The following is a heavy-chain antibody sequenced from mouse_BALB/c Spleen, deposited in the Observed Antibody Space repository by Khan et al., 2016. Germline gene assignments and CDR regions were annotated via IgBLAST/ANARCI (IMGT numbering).Heavy chain of an antibody. Sequence: EVKLLESGGGLVQPGGSLKLSCAASGFDFSRYWMSWVRQAPGKGLEWIGEINPDSSTINYTPSLTDQFIISSDNAKQPLYLQMSKVRYEDTALYYCTRQYCNCVGYAMDYWSQGTAFTVSS. CDR3: TRQYCNCVGYAMDY. J-gene: IGHJ4*01. D-gene: IGHD2-10*02. V-gene: IGHV4-1*02. CDR1: GFDFSRYW. CDR2: INPDSSTI.